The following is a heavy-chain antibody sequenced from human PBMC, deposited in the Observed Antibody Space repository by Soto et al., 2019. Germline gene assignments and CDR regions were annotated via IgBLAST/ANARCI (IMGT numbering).Heavy chain of an antibody. CDR2: IYHTGNT. CDR1: GGSMNSGNW. V-gene: IGHV4-4*02. J-gene: IGHJ4*02. Sequence: QVQLQESGPGLVKPSETLSLTCAISGGSMNSGNWWSWVRQPPGKGLEWIGEIYHTGNTNYNPSLKRRVTISVDKSKNQFSLKMKSVTAADTAVYYCARNMAREVTLDYWGQGTLVTVSS. D-gene: IGHD2-21*02. CDR3: ARNMAREVTLDY.